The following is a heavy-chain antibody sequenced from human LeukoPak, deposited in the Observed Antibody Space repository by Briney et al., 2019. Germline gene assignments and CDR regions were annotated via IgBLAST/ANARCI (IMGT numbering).Heavy chain of an antibody. CDR2: IYTSGST. CDR1: GGSISSGDYY. Sequence: PSQTLSLTCTVSGGSISSGDYYWSWIRQPPGKGLEWIGRIYTSGSTNYNPSLKSRVTISVDTSKNQFSLKLSSVTAADTAVYYCARDPPYYYDSSGFDLWGRGTLVTVSS. V-gene: IGHV4-61*02. D-gene: IGHD3-22*01. CDR3: ARDPPYYYDSSGFDL. J-gene: IGHJ2*01.